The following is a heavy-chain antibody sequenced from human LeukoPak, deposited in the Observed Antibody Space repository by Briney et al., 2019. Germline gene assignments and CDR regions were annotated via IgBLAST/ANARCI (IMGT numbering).Heavy chain of an antibody. Sequence: ASVKVSCKASGYTFTSYYMHWVRQAPGQGLEWMGIINPSGGSTSYAQKFQGRVTMTRDTSTSTVYMELSSLRSEDTAVYYCARDLQRITVVRGVMAIFDYWGQGTLVTVSS. V-gene: IGHV1-46*01. CDR2: INPSGGST. CDR1: GYTFTSYY. D-gene: IGHD3-10*01. J-gene: IGHJ4*02. CDR3: ARDLQRITVVRGVMAIFDY.